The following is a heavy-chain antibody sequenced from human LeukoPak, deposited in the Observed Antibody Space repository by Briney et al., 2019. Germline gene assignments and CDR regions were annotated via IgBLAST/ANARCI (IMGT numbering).Heavy chain of an antibody. V-gene: IGHV3-74*01. Sequence: GGSLRLSCAASGFPFSSYWMHWVRQAPGKGLVWVSRINSDGSSTSYADSVKGRFTISRDNAKNTLYLQMNSLRAEDTAVYYCARDPRTPYTIFGVVIIGHDAFDIWGQGTMVTVSS. CDR1: GFPFSSYW. CDR2: INSDGSST. D-gene: IGHD3-3*01. CDR3: ARDPRTPYTIFGVVIIGHDAFDI. J-gene: IGHJ3*02.